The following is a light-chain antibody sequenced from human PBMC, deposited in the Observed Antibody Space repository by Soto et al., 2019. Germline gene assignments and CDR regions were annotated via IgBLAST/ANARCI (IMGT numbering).Light chain of an antibody. J-gene: IGKJ5*01. Sequence: EVVMTQSPATLSLSPGERATLSCRASQSVSSYLAWYQQKPGQAPRLLIYDASNRATGIPARFSGSGSGTDFTLTISSLQTEDFATYYCQQNYSPPPITFGQGTRLEIK. CDR2: DAS. CDR1: QSVSSY. V-gene: IGKV3-11*01. CDR3: QQNYSPPPIT.